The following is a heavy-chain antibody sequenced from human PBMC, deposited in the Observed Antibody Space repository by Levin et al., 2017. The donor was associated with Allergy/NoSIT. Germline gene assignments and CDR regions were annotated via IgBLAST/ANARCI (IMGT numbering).Heavy chain of an antibody. Sequence: ASVKVSCKATGYSFTSYTVHWVRQAPGQRLEWMGWINAANGDTSLSQRFPGRVAITRDASTNTVSLELRGLRSEDTAVYFCARAFCSGSTCSLFGAWGQGTLVIVST. CDR3: ARAFCSGSTCSLFGA. CDR1: GYSFTSYT. D-gene: IGHD3-3*01. CDR2: INAANGDT. J-gene: IGHJ5*02. V-gene: IGHV1-3*01.